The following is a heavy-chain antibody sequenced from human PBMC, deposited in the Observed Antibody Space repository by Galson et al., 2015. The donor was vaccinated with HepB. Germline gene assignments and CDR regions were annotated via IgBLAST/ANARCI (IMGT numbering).Heavy chain of an antibody. CDR1: GFTFSSYW. D-gene: IGHD3-10*01. Sequence: SLRLSCAASGFTFSSYWMTWVRQAPGKGLEWVANIKQDGSEKYYVDSVKGRFTITRDNAKNSLYLQLKSLRAEDTAVYYCARDGWITMVQGVIMTTVPIDYWGQGTLVTVSS. CDR3: ARDGWITMVQGVIMTTVPIDY. V-gene: IGHV3-7*01. J-gene: IGHJ4*02. CDR2: IKQDGSEK.